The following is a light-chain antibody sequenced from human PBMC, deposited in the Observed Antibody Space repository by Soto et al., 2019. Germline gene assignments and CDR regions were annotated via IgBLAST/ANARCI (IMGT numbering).Light chain of an antibody. V-gene: IGKV1-5*03. CDR3: QQYHSYPLT. J-gene: IGKJ4*01. CDR1: QSISTG. CDR2: KAS. Sequence: DIQMTQSPSTLSASVGDSVTITCRARQSISTGFAWYQQKPGKAPNFLIQKASTLESGVPTRFSGSGSGTEVTLTISSLQPDDVATYLCQQYHSYPLTFGGGTKVEIK.